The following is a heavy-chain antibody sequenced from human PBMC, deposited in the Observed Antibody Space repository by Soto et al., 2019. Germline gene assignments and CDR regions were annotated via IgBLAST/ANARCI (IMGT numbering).Heavy chain of an antibody. CDR2: IYYSGST. CDR1: GGSISNYY. D-gene: IGHD1-1*01. V-gene: IGHV4-59*08. J-gene: IGHJ5*02. CDR3: VRHWRWNEPNWFDP. Sequence: PSETLSLTCTVSGGSISNYYWSWIRQPPGKGLEWIGYIYYSGSTNYNPSLKSRVTISVDTSKNQFSLKLSSVTAADTAVYYCVRHWRWNEPNWFDPWGQGTLVTVSS.